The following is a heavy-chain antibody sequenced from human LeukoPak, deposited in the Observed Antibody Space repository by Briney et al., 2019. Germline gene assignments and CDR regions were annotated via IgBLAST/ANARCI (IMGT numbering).Heavy chain of an antibody. D-gene: IGHD1-14*01. J-gene: IGHJ4*02. CDR2: IGPTGSDR. CDR1: GLTFSTSG. Sequence: GGSLRLSCTASGLTFSTSGFNWVRQAPGKGLEWVASIGPTGSDRYHADSIKGRFTISRDNANNFLYPQMNSLKAEDTAVYYCATETNGRHYDYWGQGTLLTVSS. V-gene: IGHV3-21*06. CDR3: ATETNGRHYDY.